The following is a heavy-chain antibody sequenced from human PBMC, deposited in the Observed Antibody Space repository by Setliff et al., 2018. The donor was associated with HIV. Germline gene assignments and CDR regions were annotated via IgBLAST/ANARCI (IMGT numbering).Heavy chain of an antibody. Sequence: ASVKVSCKASGYTFTTYGISWVRQAPGQGLEWMGWISAYNGNTNYAQKVQGRVTMTTDTPTSTAYMELRSLRSDDTAVYYCARGEYFDFLSGYYFDYWGQGTLVTVSS. D-gene: IGHD3-3*01. CDR1: GYTFTTYG. V-gene: IGHV1-18*01. J-gene: IGHJ4*02. CDR2: ISAYNGNT. CDR3: ARGEYFDFLSGYYFDY.